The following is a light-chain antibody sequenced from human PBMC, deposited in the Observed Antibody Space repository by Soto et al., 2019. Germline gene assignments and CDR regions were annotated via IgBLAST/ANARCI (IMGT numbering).Light chain of an antibody. CDR3: QQHSNWLT. V-gene: IGKV3-11*01. Sequence: EIVLTQSPGTLSLSPGERATLSCRASQSVSNYLAWYQQKPGQAPRLLILDASNRSTGILARFSGSGSGTAFTLTISSLEPEEFAVYYCQQHSNWLTFGGGTKVEIK. J-gene: IGKJ4*01. CDR1: QSVSNY. CDR2: DAS.